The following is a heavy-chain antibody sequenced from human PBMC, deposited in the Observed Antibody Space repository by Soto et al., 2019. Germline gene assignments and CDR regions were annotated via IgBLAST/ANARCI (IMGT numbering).Heavy chain of an antibody. D-gene: IGHD2-8*02. CDR1: GESFSDYY. J-gene: IGHJ5*02. CDR2: INHSGST. V-gene: IGHV4-34*01. CDR3: ARGLLYLLLALSWFDP. Sequence: SETLSLTCAVYGESFSDYYWSWIRQPPGKGLEWIGEINHSGSTNYNPSLKSRVTISVDTSKNQFSLKLSSVTAADTAVYYCARGLLYLLLALSWFDPWGQGTLVTVS.